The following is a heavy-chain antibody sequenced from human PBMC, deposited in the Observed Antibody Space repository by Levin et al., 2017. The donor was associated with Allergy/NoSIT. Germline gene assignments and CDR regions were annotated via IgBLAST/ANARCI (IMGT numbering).Heavy chain of an antibody. CDR2: ITSDGTNK. J-gene: IGHJ4*02. CDR1: GLSFSDYG. CDR3: ASRGSFDH. D-gene: IGHD3-10*01. Sequence: GGSLRLSCSASGLSFSDYGMHWVRQAPDSGLEWVTLITSDGTNKFYADSVKGRFIVSRDNSRNILYLQLNSLRPEDTAVYYCASRGSFDHWGQGTLVTVSS. V-gene: IGHV3-30*03.